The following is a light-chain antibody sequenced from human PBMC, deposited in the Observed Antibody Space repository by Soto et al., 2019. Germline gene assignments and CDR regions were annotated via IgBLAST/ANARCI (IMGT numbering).Light chain of an antibody. V-gene: IGKV1-17*01. Sequence: DIQMTQSPSSLSASVGDRVTITCRASQGVRDDFAWYQQKPGKAPQRLIYAISSLQSGVPSRFSGSGSGTEFTLSISSLHPEDFATYYCLQHNSYPYAFGQGTKLEIK. CDR2: AIS. CDR1: QGVRDD. J-gene: IGKJ2*01. CDR3: LQHNSYPYA.